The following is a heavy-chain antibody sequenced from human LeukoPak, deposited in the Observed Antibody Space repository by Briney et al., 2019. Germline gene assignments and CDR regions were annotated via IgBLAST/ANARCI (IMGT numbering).Heavy chain of an antibody. CDR2: IYYSGST. Sequence: PSETLSLTCTVSGGSISSYYWSWIRQPPGKGLEWIGYIYYSGSTNYNPSLKSRVTISVDPSKNQFSLKLSSVTAADTAVYYCASLSYCSSTSCYVGYFDYWGQGTLVTVSS. CDR1: GGSISSYY. J-gene: IGHJ4*02. V-gene: IGHV4-59*08. D-gene: IGHD2-2*01. CDR3: ASLSYCSSTSCYVGYFDY.